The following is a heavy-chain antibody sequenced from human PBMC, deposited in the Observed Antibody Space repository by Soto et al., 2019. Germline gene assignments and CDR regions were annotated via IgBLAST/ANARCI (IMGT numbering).Heavy chain of an antibody. V-gene: IGHV3-23*01. Sequence: GGSLRLSCATSGFTFSSYAMNWVRQAPGKGLEWVSAISDSGGNIYYVDSVKGRFTISRDNSKNTLYLQMNSLRAEDTAVYYCAREGKNYDYVWGSYRSQMFDYWGQGTLVTVSS. CDR2: ISDSGGNI. CDR1: GFTFSSYA. D-gene: IGHD3-16*02. CDR3: AREGKNYDYVWGSYRSQMFDY. J-gene: IGHJ4*02.